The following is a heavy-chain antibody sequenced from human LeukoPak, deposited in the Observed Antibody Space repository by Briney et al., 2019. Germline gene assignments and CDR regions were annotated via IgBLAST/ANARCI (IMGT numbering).Heavy chain of an antibody. CDR3: ARAEMATTYSCFDP. CDR1: GYSFTSYW. CDR2: IYPGDSDT. V-gene: IGHV5-51*01. J-gene: IGHJ5*02. Sequence: KAGESLKISCKGSGYSFTSYWIGWVRQMPGKGLEWMGIIYPGDSDTRYSPSFQGQVTISADKSVSTAYLQWSNLKASDTAMYYCARAEMATTYSCFDPWGQGTLVTVSS. D-gene: IGHD5-24*01.